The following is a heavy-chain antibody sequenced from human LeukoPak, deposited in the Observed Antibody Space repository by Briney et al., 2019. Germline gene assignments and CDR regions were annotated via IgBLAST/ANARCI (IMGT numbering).Heavy chain of an antibody. D-gene: IGHD3-9*01. CDR3: ARAGVRGAGGRYFGPMSDF. CDR1: GYMFTDFG. J-gene: IGHJ4*02. CDR2: ISTNNGNT. Sequence: ASVKVSCKASGYMFTDFGIGWVRQAPGQGLEWMGWISTNNGNTDYTERFRGRVTMTRDTSTNTAYLELRSLTSDDTARYFCARAGVRGAGGRYFGPMSDFWGQGTLVTVSS. V-gene: IGHV1-18*01.